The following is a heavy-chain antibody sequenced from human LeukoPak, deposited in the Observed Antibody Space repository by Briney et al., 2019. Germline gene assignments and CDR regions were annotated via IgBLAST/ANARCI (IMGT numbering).Heavy chain of an antibody. CDR1: GFTFSSYG. J-gene: IGHJ4*02. Sequence: GGSLRLSCAASGFTFSSYGMHWVRQAPGKGLEWVAFIRYDGSNKYYADSAKGRFTISRDNSKNTLYLQMNSLRAEDTAVYYCAKDWGAYYGSATPPDYWGQGTLVTVSS. D-gene: IGHD3-10*01. CDR3: AKDWGAYYGSATPPDY. CDR2: IRYDGSNK. V-gene: IGHV3-30*02.